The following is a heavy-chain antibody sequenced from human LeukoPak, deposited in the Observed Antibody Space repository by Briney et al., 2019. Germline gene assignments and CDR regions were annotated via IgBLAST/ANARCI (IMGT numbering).Heavy chain of an antibody. CDR3: AAAYFDAFDI. D-gene: IGHD3-16*01. Sequence: PSETLSLTCTVSGGSISSSSYYWGWIRQPPGKGLEWIGSIYYSGSTYYNPSLKSRITISVDTSKNQFSLKLSSVTAADTAVYYCAAAYFDAFDIWGQGTMVTVSS. CDR1: GGSISSSSYY. CDR2: IYYSGST. J-gene: IGHJ3*02. V-gene: IGHV4-39*07.